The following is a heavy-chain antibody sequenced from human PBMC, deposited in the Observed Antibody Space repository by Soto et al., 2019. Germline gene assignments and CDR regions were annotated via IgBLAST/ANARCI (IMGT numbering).Heavy chain of an antibody. D-gene: IGHD3-9*01. CDR1: GFTVSSNY. J-gene: IGHJ6*02. CDR3: ARSTDILTGYPAPYYYGMDV. Sequence: GGSLRLSCAASGFTVSSNYMGWVRQAPGKGLEWVSVIYSGGSTYYADSVKGRFTISRDNSKNTLYLQMNSLTAEDTAVYYCARSTDILTGYPAPYYYGMDVWGQGTTVTVSS. V-gene: IGHV3-53*01. CDR2: IYSGGST.